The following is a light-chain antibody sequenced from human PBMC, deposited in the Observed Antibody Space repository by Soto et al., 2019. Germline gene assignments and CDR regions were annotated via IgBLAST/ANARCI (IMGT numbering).Light chain of an antibody. CDR2: DVS. J-gene: IGKJ1*01. CDR3: QQDDSYLGT. Sequence: DIQMTQSPSTVSASVGDTVTISCRASQSISGWGAWYQQKPGKVPRLLIYDVSSLMRGVPSRFSGSGSGTEFTLTIYSLQPDDFATYYCQQDDSYLGTFGQGTKVEI. V-gene: IGKV1-5*01. CDR1: QSISGW.